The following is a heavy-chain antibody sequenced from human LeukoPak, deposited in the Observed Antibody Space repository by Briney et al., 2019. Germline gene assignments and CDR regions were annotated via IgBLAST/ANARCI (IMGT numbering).Heavy chain of an antibody. J-gene: IGHJ4*02. V-gene: IGHV3-23*01. CDR3: VRGDDIGKHPTRAYYFDI. CDR1: RFTFTRHA. Sequence: GGSLRLSCAASRFTFTRHAMSWVRQAPGKGLEWVSTTGLESVHTLCADSVQGRFTVSRDNSRNTLDLQMDNLRVDDTAIYYCVRGDDIGKHPTRAYYFDIRGQGTLVSVSS. D-gene: IGHD3-10*01. CDR2: TGLESVHT.